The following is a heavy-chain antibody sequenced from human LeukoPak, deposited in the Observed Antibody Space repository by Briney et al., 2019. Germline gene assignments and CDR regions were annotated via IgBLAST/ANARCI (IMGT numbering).Heavy chain of an antibody. CDR1: AFRFTNAW. Sequence: GGSLRLSRAASAFRFTNAWMSWVRQAPGHGLEWVGRTKSKSDGGTVDYAAPVKGRFTISRDDSKNMQYLHMNSLRIEDTAVYYCATRGDLSGSQKWGQGTLVTVSS. J-gene: IGHJ1*01. CDR2: TKSKSDGGTV. V-gene: IGHV3-15*01. CDR3: ATRGDLSGSQK. D-gene: IGHD3-10*01.